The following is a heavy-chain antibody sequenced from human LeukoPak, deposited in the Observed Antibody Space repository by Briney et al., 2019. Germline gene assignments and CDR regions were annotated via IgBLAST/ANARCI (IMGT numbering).Heavy chain of an antibody. J-gene: IGHJ4*02. CDR2: IRSKAYGGTT. V-gene: IGHV3-49*04. CDR3: TREGRGYSYGLLDY. CDR1: GSTFGDYA. D-gene: IGHD5-18*01. Sequence: PGGSLRLSCTASGSTFGDYAMSWVRQAPAKGREWVGFIRSKAYGGTTEYAASVKGRFTISRDDSKSIAYLQMNSLKTEDTAVYYCTREGRGYSYGLLDYWGQGTLATVSS.